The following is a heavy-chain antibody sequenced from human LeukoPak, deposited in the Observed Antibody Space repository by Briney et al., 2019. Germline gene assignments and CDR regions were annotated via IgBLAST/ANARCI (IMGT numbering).Heavy chain of an antibody. CDR2: INPNSGGT. J-gene: IGHJ6*03. CDR1: GYTFTGYY. D-gene: IGHD6-19*01. CDR3: ASSSGWRHKSYYYYMDV. Sequence: ASVKVSCKASGYTFTGYYMHWVRQAPGQGLEWMGWINPNSGGTNYAQKFQGRVTMTRDTSISTAYMELSRLRSDDTAVYYCASSSGWRHKSYYYYMDVWGKGTTVTVSS. V-gene: IGHV1-2*02.